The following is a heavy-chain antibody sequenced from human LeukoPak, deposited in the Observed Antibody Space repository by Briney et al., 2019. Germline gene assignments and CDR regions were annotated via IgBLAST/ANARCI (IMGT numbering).Heavy chain of an antibody. V-gene: IGHV4-39*01. CDR3: ASLRERSYYARGFDY. D-gene: IGHD3-3*01. CDR2: IYYSGSI. CDR1: SDSISSSSYY. Sequence: SETLSLTCTVSSDSISSSSYYWGWIRQPPGKGLEWIGTIYYSGSIYYNPSLKSRVTISVDTSKNQFSLKLSSVTAANTAVYYCASLRERSYYARGFDYWGQGTLVTASS. J-gene: IGHJ4*02.